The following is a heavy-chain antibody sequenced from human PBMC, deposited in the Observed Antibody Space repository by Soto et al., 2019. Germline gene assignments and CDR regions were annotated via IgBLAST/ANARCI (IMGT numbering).Heavy chain of an antibody. Sequence: QVQLVESGGGVVQPGRSLRLSCAVSGFTFTSYGMHWARQAPGKGLEWVALIWYDGIKKFYADSVKGRFTISRDNSQNILYLQLNSLRAEDTAVYYCARPDLSGSYYRPFFDQWGQGTLVTVSS. D-gene: IGHD3-10*01. CDR2: IWYDGIKK. J-gene: IGHJ4*02. CDR3: ARPDLSGSYYRPFFDQ. V-gene: IGHV3-33*08. CDR1: GFTFTSYG.